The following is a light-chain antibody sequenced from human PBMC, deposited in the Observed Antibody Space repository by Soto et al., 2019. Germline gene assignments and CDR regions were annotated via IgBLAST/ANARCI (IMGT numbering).Light chain of an antibody. CDR1: QSISNW. J-gene: IGKJ1*01. Sequence: DIPMTQSPSTLSASVGDRVTITCRASQSISNWLAWYQQRPGKAPKLLIYDASSLESGVPSRFSGSGFGTEFTLTISSLQPDDFATYYCQQYNTYSTFGQGTKVDLK. CDR2: DAS. V-gene: IGKV1-5*01. CDR3: QQYNTYST.